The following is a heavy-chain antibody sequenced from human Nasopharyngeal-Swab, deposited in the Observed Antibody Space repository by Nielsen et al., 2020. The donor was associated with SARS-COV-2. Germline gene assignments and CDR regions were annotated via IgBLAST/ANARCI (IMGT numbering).Heavy chain of an antibody. D-gene: IGHD1-26*01. CDR3: ARGNGSYYLYIWDN. V-gene: IGHV3-48*03. J-gene: IGHJ4*02. Sequence: SLKISCAASGFTFSSYEMNWVRQAPGKGLEWVSYISSSGSTIYYADSVKGRFIISRDNSKNTLYLRMNSLRAEDTAVYYCARGNGSYYLYIWDNWGQGTLVTVSS. CDR2: ISSSGSTI. CDR1: GFTFSSYE.